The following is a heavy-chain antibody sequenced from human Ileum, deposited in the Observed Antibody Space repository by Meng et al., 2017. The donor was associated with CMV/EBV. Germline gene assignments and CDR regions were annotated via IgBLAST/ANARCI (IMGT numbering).Heavy chain of an antibody. J-gene: IGHJ5*02. CDR1: GGSGRSGKSY. Sequence: TGTGGSGRSGKSYWSWIRQPPGKGLEWIASMYYSESTNNNPSLKNRVTISVDTSKNQFSMKLTSVTAADTAVYYCARWLGSTSWVDPWGQGTLVTVSS. CDR3: ARWLGSTSWVDP. V-gene: IGHV4-61*01. D-gene: IGHD2-2*01. CDR2: MYYSEST.